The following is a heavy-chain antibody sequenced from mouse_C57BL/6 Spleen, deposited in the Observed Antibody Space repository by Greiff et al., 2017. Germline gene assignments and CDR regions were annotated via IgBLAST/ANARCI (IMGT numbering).Heavy chain of an antibody. Sequence: VQLKESGPELVKPGASVKISCKASGYSFTDYNMNWVKQSNGKSLEWIGVINPNYGTTSYNQKFKGKATLTVDQSSSTAYMQLNSLTSEDSAVYYCARSDYYGSSFSFAYWGQGTLVTVSA. V-gene: IGHV1-39*01. CDR3: ARSDYYGSSFSFAY. CDR2: INPNYGTT. D-gene: IGHD1-1*01. CDR1: GYSFTDYN. J-gene: IGHJ3*01.